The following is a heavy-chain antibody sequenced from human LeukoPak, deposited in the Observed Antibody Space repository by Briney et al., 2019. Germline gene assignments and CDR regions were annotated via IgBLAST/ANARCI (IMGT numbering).Heavy chain of an antibody. J-gene: IGHJ5*02. V-gene: IGHV3-23*01. CDR3: AKDGHSGSYYWFDP. Sequence: GGSLRLSCAASGFTFSSYAMSWVRQAPGKGLEWVSAISGSGGSTYYAGSVKGRFTISRDNSKNTLYLQMNSLRAEDTAVYYCAKDGHSGSYYWFDPWGQGTLVTVSS. CDR1: GFTFSSYA. CDR2: ISGSGGST. D-gene: IGHD1-26*01.